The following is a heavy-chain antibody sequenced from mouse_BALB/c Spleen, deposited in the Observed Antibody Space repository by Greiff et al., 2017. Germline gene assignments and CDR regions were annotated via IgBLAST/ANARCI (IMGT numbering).Heavy chain of an antibody. CDR3: ARYGNYVEAMDY. J-gene: IGHJ4*01. V-gene: IGHV1-54*01. Sequence: VQLQESGAELVRPGTSVKVSCKASGYAFTNYLIAWVKQRPGQGLEWIGVINPGSGGTNYNEKFKGKATLTADKSSSTAYMQLSSLTSDDSAVYFCARYGNYVEAMDYWGQGTSVTVSS. CDR1: GYAFTNYL. CDR2: INPGSGGT. D-gene: IGHD2-10*02.